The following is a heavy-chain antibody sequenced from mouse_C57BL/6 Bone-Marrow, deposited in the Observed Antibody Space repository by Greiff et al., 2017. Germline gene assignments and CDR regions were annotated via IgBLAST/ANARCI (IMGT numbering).Heavy chain of an antibody. V-gene: IGHV3-6*01. CDR3: ARAVGYAMDY. J-gene: IGHJ4*01. CDR1: GYSITSGYY. CDR2: ISYDGSN. Sequence: ESGPGLVKPSQSLSLTCSVTGYSITSGYYWNWIRQFPGNKLEWMGYISYDGSNNYNPSLKNRISITRDTSKNQFFLKLNSVTTEDTATYYWARAVGYAMDYWGQGTSVTVSS. D-gene: IGHD1-1*01.